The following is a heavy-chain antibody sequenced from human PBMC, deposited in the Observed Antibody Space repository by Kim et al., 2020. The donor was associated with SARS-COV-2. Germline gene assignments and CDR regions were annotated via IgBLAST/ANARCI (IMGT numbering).Heavy chain of an antibody. Sequence: GGSLRLSCAASGFTFDLFAMNWVRQAPGKGLEWGSDINWNGDNTGYADSVKGRFTISRDNAKNSLYLQMDSLRAEDTALYYCARDLGGPGGPILYWGQGT. J-gene: IGHJ4*02. CDR3: ARDLGGPGGPILY. D-gene: IGHD3-16*01. V-gene: IGHV3-20*04. CDR1: GFTFDLFA. CDR2: INWNGDNT.